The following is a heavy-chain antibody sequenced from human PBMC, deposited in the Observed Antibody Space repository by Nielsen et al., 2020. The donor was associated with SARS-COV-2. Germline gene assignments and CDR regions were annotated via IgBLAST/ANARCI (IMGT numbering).Heavy chain of an antibody. V-gene: IGHV3-9*01. Sequence: GGSLRLSCAASGFTFDDYAMHWVRQAPGKGLEWVSGISWNSGSIGYADSVKGRFTISRDNAKNSLYLQMNSLRAEDTALYYCAKLAAAGIDGYAFDIWGQGTMVTVSS. D-gene: IGHD6-13*01. CDR1: GFTFDDYA. CDR3: AKLAAAGIDGYAFDI. CDR2: ISWNSGSI. J-gene: IGHJ3*02.